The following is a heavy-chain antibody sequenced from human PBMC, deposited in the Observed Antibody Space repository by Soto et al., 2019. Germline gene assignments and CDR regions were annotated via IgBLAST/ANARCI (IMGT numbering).Heavy chain of an antibody. CDR2: IIPIFGTA. V-gene: IGHV1-69*13. Sequence: SSVKVSCKASGGTFSSYAISWVRQAPGQGLEWMGGIIPIFGTANYSQKFQGRVTITADESTSTAYMELSSLRSEDTAVYYCGRLPRSGYYDSSGYYHDDYWG. CDR1: GGTFSSYA. D-gene: IGHD3-22*01. J-gene: IGHJ4*01. CDR3: GRLPRSGYYDSSGYYHDDY.